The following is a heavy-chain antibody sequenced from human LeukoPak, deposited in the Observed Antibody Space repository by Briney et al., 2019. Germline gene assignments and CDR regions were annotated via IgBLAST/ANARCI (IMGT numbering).Heavy chain of an antibody. CDR3: ARDSDYDFWSGYRSYWYFDL. D-gene: IGHD3-3*01. Sequence: SKTLSLTCTVSGGSISSSSYYWGWIRQPPGKGLEWIGSIYYSGSTYYNPSLKSRVTISVDTSKNQFSLKLSSVTAADTAVYYCARDSDYDFWSGYRSYWYFDLWGRGTLVTVSS. CDR1: GGSISSSSYY. CDR2: IYYSGST. J-gene: IGHJ2*01. V-gene: IGHV4-39*02.